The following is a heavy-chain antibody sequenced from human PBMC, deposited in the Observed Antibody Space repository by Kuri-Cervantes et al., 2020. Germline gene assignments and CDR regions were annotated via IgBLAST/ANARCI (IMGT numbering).Heavy chain of an antibody. V-gene: IGHV4-34*01. J-gene: IGHJ4*02. CDR2: INHSGST. CDR3: VSSPGYYFYDF. Sequence: GSLRLSCAVYGRSFNTYYWSWIRQSPGRGLEWIGEINHSGSTNYNPSLKSRVTISIDTSKNQFSLKLSSVTAADTAVYYCVSSPGYYFYDFWGQGTLVTVSS. D-gene: IGHD3-22*01. CDR1: GRSFNTYY.